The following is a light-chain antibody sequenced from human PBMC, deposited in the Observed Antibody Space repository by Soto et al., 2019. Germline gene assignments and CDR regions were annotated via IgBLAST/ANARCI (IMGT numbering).Light chain of an antibody. CDR2: GAS. Sequence: EIVMTQSPGTLSVSPGGRATLSCRARQSVSSNLAWYQQRPGQAPRLLIYGASTRATGIPARFSGSGSGTEFTLTISSLQSEDFAIYYCQQNNDWPWTSGQGTKVEIK. CDR1: QSVSSN. CDR3: QQNNDWPWT. J-gene: IGKJ1*01. V-gene: IGKV3-15*01.